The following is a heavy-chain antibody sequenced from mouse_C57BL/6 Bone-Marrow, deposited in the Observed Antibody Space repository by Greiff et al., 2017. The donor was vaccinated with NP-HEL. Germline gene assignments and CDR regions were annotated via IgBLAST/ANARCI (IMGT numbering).Heavy chain of an antibody. J-gene: IGHJ2*01. CDR2: IYPSDSET. V-gene: IGHV1-61*01. CDR1: GYTFTSYW. CDR3: ARGGLNYYGSSYYFDY. D-gene: IGHD1-1*01. Sequence: VQLQQPGAELVRPGSSVKLSCKASGYTFTSYWMDWVKQRPGQGLEWIGNIYPSDSETHYNQKFKDKATLTVDKSSSTAYMQLSSLTSEDSAVYYCARGGLNYYGSSYYFDYWGQGTTLTVSS.